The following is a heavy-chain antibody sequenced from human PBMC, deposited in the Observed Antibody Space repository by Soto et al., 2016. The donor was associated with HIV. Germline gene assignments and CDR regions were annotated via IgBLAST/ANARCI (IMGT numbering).Heavy chain of an antibody. D-gene: IGHD3-22*01. CDR1: GFTVSSNY. Sequence: EVQLVESGGGLVQPGGSLRLSCAASGFTVSSNYMSWVRQAPGKGLEWVSIIYSGGNTYYADSVKGRFTISRDNSKNTLYLQMNSLRAEDTAVYYCARGPLFYDGSGYYYEDYFDYWGQGTLVTVSS. J-gene: IGHJ4*02. CDR3: ARGPLFYDGSGYYYEDYFDY. CDR2: IYSGGNT. V-gene: IGHV3-66*01.